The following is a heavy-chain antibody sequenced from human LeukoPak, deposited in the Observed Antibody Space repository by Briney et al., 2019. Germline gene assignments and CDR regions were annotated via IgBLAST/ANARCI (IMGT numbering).Heavy chain of an antibody. J-gene: IGHJ6*02. CDR2: IYYSGST. Sequence: SETLSLTCTASGGSISSYYWSWIRQPPGKGLEWIGYIYYSGSTNYNPSLKSRVTISVDTSKNQFSLKLSSVTAADTAVYYCARGVRDPRLKLRLLEWSHYYYGMDVWGQGTTVTVSS. CDR3: ARGVRDPRLKLRLLEWSHYYYGMDV. D-gene: IGHD3-3*01. V-gene: IGHV4-59*01. CDR1: GGSISSYY.